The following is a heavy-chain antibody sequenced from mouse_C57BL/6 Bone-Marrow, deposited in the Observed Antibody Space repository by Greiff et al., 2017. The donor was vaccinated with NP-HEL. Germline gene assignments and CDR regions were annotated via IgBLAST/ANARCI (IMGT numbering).Heavy chain of an antibody. CDR1: GFTFSDYY. Sequence: EVQVVESGGGLVQPGGSLKLSCAASGFTFSDYYMYWVRQTPEKRLEWVAYISNGGGSTYYPDTVKGRFTISRDNAKNTLYLQMSRLKSEDTAMYYCARRYYGGAMDYWGQGTSVTVSS. J-gene: IGHJ4*01. CDR3: ARRYYGGAMDY. D-gene: IGHD1-1*01. V-gene: IGHV5-12*01. CDR2: ISNGGGST.